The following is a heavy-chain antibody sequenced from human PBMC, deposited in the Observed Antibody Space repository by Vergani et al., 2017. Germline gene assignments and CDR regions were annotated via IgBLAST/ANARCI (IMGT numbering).Heavy chain of an antibody. Sequence: QVQLQESGPGLVKPSETLSLTCSVSGDSLHTYYWTWIRPPPGKGLEWIGYIYDSGDTKYNPSLKSRVTMSLDTSKNQFSLNLYSVTAADRAVYYCARGDLWWLRQIDSWGQGALVTVSS. J-gene: IGHJ4*02. CDR3: ARGDLWWLRQIDS. CDR1: GDSLHTYY. CDR2: IYDSGDT. V-gene: IGHV4-59*01. D-gene: IGHD2-21*01.